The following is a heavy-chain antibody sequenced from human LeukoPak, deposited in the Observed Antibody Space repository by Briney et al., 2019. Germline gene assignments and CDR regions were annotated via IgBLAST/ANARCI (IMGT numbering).Heavy chain of an antibody. J-gene: IGHJ4*02. CDR2: IYSGGST. V-gene: IGHV3-66*01. CDR3: AKDLERHIVVVTASAVDY. D-gene: IGHD2-21*02. Sequence: PGGSLRLSCAVSGFAFGSEAMSWVRQSPGKGLEWVSVIYSGGSTYYADSVKGRFTISRDNSKNTLYLQMNSLRAEDTAVYYCAKDLERHIVVVTASAVDYWGQGTLVTVSS. CDR1: GFAFGSEA.